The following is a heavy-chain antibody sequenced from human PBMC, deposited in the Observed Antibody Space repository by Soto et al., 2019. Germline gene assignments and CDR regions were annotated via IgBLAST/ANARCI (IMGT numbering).Heavy chain of an antibody. CDR1: GYTFTGYY. CDR2: INPNSGGT. CDR3: ARGFRMVRGVPTYYFDY. Sequence: ASVKVSCKASGYTFTGYYMHWVRQAPGQGLEWMGWINPNSGGTNYAQKFQGWVTMTRDTSISTAYMELSRLRSDDTAVYYCARGFRMVRGVPTYYFDYWGQGTLVTVSS. D-gene: IGHD3-10*01. V-gene: IGHV1-2*04. J-gene: IGHJ4*02.